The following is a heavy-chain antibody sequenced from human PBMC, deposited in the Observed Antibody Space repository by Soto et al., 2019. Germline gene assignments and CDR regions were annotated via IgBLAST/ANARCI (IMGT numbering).Heavy chain of an antibody. V-gene: IGHV3-21*01. CDR1: GFTFSSYS. D-gene: IGHD3-10*01. CDR3: ARRTMVRGVISYYFDY. CDR2: ISSSSSYI. J-gene: IGHJ4*02. Sequence: PGGSLRLSCAASGFTFSSYSMNWVRQAPGKGLEWVSSISSSSSYIYYADSVKGRFTISRDNAKNSLYLQMNSLRAEDTAVYYCARRTMVRGVISYYFDYWGQGNLVTVS.